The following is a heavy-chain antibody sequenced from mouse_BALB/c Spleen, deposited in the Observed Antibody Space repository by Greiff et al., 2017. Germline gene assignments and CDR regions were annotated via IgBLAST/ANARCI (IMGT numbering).Heavy chain of an antibody. J-gene: IGHJ4*01. D-gene: IGHD1-2*01. CDR3: ARWDHYYGYGVMDY. Sequence: EVQLQQSGPELVKPGASVKISCKASGYSFTGYFMNWVMQSHGKSLEWIGRINPYNGDTFYNQKFKGKATLTVDKSSSTAHMELRSLASEDSAVYYCARWDHYYGYGVMDYWGQGTSVTVSS. V-gene: IGHV1-20*02. CDR2: INPYNGDT. CDR1: GYSFTGYF.